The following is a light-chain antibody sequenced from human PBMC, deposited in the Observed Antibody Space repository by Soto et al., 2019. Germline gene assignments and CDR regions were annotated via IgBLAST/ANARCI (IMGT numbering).Light chain of an antibody. CDR3: AAWDDSLNGPNYV. V-gene: IGLV1-44*01. Sequence: QSVLTQPPSASGTPGQRVTISCSGSSSNIGSNTVNWYQQLPGTAPKLLIYSNNQRPSGVPDRFSGSKSGTSASLAISGLQSEDEPDYYCAAWDDSLNGPNYVFGTGTKLTVL. CDR2: SNN. CDR1: SSNIGSNT. J-gene: IGLJ1*01.